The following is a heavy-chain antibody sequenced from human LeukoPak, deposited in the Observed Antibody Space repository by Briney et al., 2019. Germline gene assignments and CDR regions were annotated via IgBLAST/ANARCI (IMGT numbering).Heavy chain of an antibody. Sequence: GGSLRLSCAASGFTFSSCAMSWVRQAPGKGLEWVSAISGSGGSTYYADSVKGRFTISRDNSKNTLYLQMNSLRAEDTAVYYCAKMGGYFDWLMAHFDYWGQGTLVTVSS. V-gene: IGHV3-23*01. D-gene: IGHD3-9*01. CDR2: ISGSGGST. CDR1: GFTFSSCA. CDR3: AKMGGYFDWLMAHFDY. J-gene: IGHJ4*02.